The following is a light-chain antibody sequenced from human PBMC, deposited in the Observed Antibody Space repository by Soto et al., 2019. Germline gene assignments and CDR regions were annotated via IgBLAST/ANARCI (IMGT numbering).Light chain of an antibody. V-gene: IGLV2-14*03. Sequence: QSALTQPASVSGSPGQSIAISCTGTSSDVGAYDYVSWYQQHPGKAPKLMIFDVNYRPSGVSNRFSGSKSGNTASLTISGLQAEDEADSYCSSYTSSSSVIFGGGTKLTVL. CDR1: SSDVGAYDY. CDR2: DVN. J-gene: IGLJ2*01. CDR3: SSYTSSSSVI.